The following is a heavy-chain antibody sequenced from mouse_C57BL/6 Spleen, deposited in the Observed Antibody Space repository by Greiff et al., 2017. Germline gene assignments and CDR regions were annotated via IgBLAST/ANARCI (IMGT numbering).Heavy chain of an antibody. J-gene: IGHJ3*01. V-gene: IGHV2-2*01. CDR3: ARNLYYGSSPWFAY. Sequence: VQLQQSGPGLVQPSQSLSITCTVSGFSLTSYGVHWVRQSPGKGLEWLGVIWSGGSTDYNAAFISRLSISKDNSKSQVFFKMNSLQADDTAIYYCARNLYYGSSPWFAYWGQGTLVTVSA. CDR1: GFSLTSYG. CDR2: IWSGGST. D-gene: IGHD1-1*01.